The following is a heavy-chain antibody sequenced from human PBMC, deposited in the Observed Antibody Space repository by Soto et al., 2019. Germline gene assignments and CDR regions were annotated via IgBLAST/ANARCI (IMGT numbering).Heavy chain of an antibody. CDR1: GFTFSSYA. CDR3: AKDKVGATSIFDY. J-gene: IGHJ4*02. Sequence: VGSLRLSCAASGFTFSSYAMSWVRQAPGKGLEWVSAISGSGGSTYYADSVKGRFTISRDNSKNTLYLQMNSLRAEDTAVYYCAKDKVGATSIFDYWGQGTLVTVSS. D-gene: IGHD1-26*01. CDR2: ISGSGGST. V-gene: IGHV3-23*01.